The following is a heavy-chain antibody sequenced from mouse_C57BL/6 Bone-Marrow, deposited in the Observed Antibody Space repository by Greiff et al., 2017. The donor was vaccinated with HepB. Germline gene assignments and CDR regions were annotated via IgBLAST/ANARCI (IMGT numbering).Heavy chain of an antibody. CDR2: IWSGGST. CDR3: ARKVGYYLYWYFDV. V-gene: IGHV2-2*01. Sequence: VKVVESGPGLVQPSQSLSITCTVSGFSLTSYGVHWVRQSPGKGLEWLGVIWSGGSTDYNAAFISRLSISKDNSKSQVFFKMNSLQADDTAIYYCARKVGYYLYWYFDVWGTGTTVTVSS. CDR1: GFSLTSYG. D-gene: IGHD2-3*01. J-gene: IGHJ1*03.